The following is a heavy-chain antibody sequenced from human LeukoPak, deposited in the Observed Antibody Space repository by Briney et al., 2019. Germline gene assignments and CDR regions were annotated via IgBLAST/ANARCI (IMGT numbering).Heavy chain of an antibody. J-gene: IGHJ4*02. CDR1: GFTFSSYW. CDR3: TRDSRGTFDY. D-gene: IGHD2/OR15-2a*01. Sequence: GGSLRLSCAASGFTFSSYWMRWVRQAPGKGLECVANIKQDGSEKYYVDSVKGRFTISRDNGKNSLYLQMNSLRAADTAVYYCTRDSRGTFDYWGQGTLVTVSS. CDR2: IKQDGSEK. V-gene: IGHV3-7*01.